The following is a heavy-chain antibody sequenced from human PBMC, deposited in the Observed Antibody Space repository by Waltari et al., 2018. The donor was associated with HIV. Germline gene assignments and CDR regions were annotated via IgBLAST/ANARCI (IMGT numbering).Heavy chain of an antibody. Sequence: QVQLVESGGGVVQPGKSLRLSCAASGFTFSSYGLHWVRQAPGKGLECVAVISFDGANNNYVDSVKGRFTISRDNSKNTLYLQMNSLRAEDTAVYYGAKPITFGGGNFDYWGQGTLVTVSS. V-gene: IGHV3-30*18. CDR3: AKPITFGGGNFDY. J-gene: IGHJ4*02. D-gene: IGHD3-16*01. CDR2: ISFDGANN. CDR1: GFTFSSYG.